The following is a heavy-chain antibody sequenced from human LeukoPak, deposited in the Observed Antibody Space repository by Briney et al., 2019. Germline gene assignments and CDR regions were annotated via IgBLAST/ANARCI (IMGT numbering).Heavy chain of an antibody. J-gene: IGHJ6*03. CDR3: AKATDHTAMRGYMDV. CDR2: ISWNSGSI. Sequence: PGGSLRLSCAASGFTFDGYAMHWVRQAPGKGLEWVSGISWNSGSIGYADSVKGRFTISRDNAKNSLYLQMNSLRAEDTALYYCAKATDHTAMRGYMDVWGKGTTVTISS. V-gene: IGHV3-9*01. CDR1: GFTFDGYA. D-gene: IGHD5-18*01.